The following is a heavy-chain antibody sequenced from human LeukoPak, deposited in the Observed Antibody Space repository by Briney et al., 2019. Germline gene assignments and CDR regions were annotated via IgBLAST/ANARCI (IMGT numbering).Heavy chain of an antibody. J-gene: IGHJ4*02. D-gene: IGHD1-26*01. CDR2: ISSTSGSTI. V-gene: IGHV3-48*03. Sequence: PGGSLRLSCAASGFTFSSYEMNWVRQAPGKGLEWVSYISSTSGSTIYYADSVKGRFTISRDNAKNSLYLQMNSLRAEDTAVYYCARNPPRYFNWGQGTLVTVSS. CDR1: GFTFSSYE. CDR3: ARNPPRYFN.